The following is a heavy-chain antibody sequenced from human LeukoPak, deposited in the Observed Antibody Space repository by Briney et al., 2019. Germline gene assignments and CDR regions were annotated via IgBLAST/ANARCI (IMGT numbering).Heavy chain of an antibody. Sequence: GGSLRLSCAASGFTFSSYAMSWVRQAPGKGLEWVSAISGSGGSTYYADSVKGRFTISRDSSKNTLYLQMNSLRAEDTAVYYCAKDMRLSGYSDYWGQGTLVTVSS. D-gene: IGHD3-3*01. CDR1: GFTFSSYA. CDR2: ISGSGGST. CDR3: AKDMRLSGYSDY. V-gene: IGHV3-23*01. J-gene: IGHJ4*02.